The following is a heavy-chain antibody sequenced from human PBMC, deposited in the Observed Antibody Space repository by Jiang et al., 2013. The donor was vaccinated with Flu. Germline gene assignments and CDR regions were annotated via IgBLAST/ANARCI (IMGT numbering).Heavy chain of an antibody. CDR2: ISHRGFT. D-gene: IGHD5-24*01. Sequence: KPSETLSLICAVYGESFTNYFWTWIRQPPEGLEWIGEISHRGFTNYNPSLKSRVAMSIDLSKNQFSLKLTSMTAADTAVYYCARVDGRDGYNFPDYWGQGILVTVSS. CDR3: ARVDGRDGYNFPDY. J-gene: IGHJ4*02. V-gene: IGHV4-34*01. CDR1: GESFTNYF.